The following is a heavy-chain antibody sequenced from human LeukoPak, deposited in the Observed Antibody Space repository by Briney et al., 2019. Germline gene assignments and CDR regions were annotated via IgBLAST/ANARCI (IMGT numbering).Heavy chain of an antibody. CDR3: ASFQIAVAGEPDDY. CDR2: ISAYNGHP. Sequence: ASVKVSCKASGYTFTSYGISWVRQAPGQGLEWMGWISAYNGHPNYAQKLQGRVTMTTDTSTSTVYMELRSLRSDDTAVYYCASFQIAVAGEPDDYWGQGTLVTVSS. J-gene: IGHJ4*02. D-gene: IGHD6-19*01. V-gene: IGHV1-18*01. CDR1: GYTFTSYG.